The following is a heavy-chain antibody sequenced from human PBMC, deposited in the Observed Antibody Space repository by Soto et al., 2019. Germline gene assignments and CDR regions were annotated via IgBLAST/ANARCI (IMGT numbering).Heavy chain of an antibody. V-gene: IGHV3-23*01. Sequence: GGSLRLSCAASGFTFSSYAMSWVRQAPGKGLEWVSAISGSGGSTYYADSVKGRFTISRDNSKNTLYLQMNSLRAEDTAVYYCAKVFSYGSGSRVPSDYWGQGTLVTVSS. J-gene: IGHJ4*02. CDR1: GFTFSSYA. CDR3: AKVFSYGSGSRVPSDY. D-gene: IGHD3-10*01. CDR2: ISGSGGST.